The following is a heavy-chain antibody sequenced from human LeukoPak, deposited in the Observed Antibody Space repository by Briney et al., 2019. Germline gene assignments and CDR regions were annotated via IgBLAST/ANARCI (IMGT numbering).Heavy chain of an antibody. CDR1: GFTFSNFA. CDR3: AKASYSYGNDALDI. Sequence: GGSLRLSCAASGFTFSNFAISWVRLVAEKGLEWVSTIRGGGAGAHYADSVKGRFTISRDNSRNTLYVEMNSLKAEDTAVYFCAKASYSYGNDALDIWGQGTKVTVSS. V-gene: IGHV3-23*01. CDR2: IRGGGAGA. D-gene: IGHD5-18*01. J-gene: IGHJ3*02.